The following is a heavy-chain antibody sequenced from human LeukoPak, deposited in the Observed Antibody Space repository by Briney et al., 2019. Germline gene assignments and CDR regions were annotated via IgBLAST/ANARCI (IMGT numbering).Heavy chain of an antibody. J-gene: IGHJ4*02. Sequence: PSETLSLTCTVSGGSISSYYWSWIRQPPGKGLEWIGYIYYSGSTNYNPSLKSRVTISVDTSKNQFSLKLSPVTAAGTAVYYCARIRDTAMGFDYWGQGTLVTVSS. D-gene: IGHD5-18*01. V-gene: IGHV4-59*08. CDR1: GGSISSYY. CDR2: IYYSGST. CDR3: ARIRDTAMGFDY.